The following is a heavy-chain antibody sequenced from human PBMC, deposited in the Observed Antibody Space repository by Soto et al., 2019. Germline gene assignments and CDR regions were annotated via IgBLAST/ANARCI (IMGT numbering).Heavy chain of an antibody. J-gene: IGHJ6*02. Sequence: QVQLQESGPGLVKPSETLSLTCVVSGASVSSGTFYWTWIRQPPGRRLEWIGDIYYTGSTNRNPSLKSGSTKYNPSLESRVTLSIDTSRNQFFLELTSVTAADSAVYYCARDFDNSGDVYYYYGMDVWGQGTTVTVSS. V-gene: IGHV4-61*01. CDR3: ARDFDNSGDVYYYYGMDV. CDR1: GASVSSGTFY. CDR2: IYYTGSTNRNPSLKSGST. D-gene: IGHD3-22*01.